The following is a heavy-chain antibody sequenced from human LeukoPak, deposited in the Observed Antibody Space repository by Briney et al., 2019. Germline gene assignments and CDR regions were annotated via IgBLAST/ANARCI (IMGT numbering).Heavy chain of an antibody. CDR1: GYTFTSYG. V-gene: IGHV1-18*01. J-gene: IGHJ4*02. D-gene: IGHD3-16*02. CDR3: ARDADYDYVWGSYRLTPKSDY. Sequence: GASVKVSCKASGYTFTSYGISWVRQAPGQGLEWMGWISAYNGNTNYAQKLQGRVTMTTDTSTSTAYMELRSLRSDDTAVYYCARDADYDYVWGSYRLTPKSDYWGQGTLVTVSS. CDR2: ISAYNGNT.